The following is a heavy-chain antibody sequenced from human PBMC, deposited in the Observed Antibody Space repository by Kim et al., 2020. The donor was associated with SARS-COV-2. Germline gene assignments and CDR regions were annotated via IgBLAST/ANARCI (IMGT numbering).Heavy chain of an antibody. V-gene: IGHV4-59*13. CDR3: ARVFYDSSGYYYRAYYFDY. CDR2: IYYSGST. D-gene: IGHD3-22*01. CDR1: GGSISSYY. J-gene: IGHJ4*01. Sequence: SETLSLTCTVSGGSISSYYWSWIRQPPGKGLEWIGYIYYSGSTNYNPSLKSRVTISVDTSKNQFSLKLSSVTAADTAVYYCARVFYDSSGYYYRAYYFDYWGQEPWSPSPQ.